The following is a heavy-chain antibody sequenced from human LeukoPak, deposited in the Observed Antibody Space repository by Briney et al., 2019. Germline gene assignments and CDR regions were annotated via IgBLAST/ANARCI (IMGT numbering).Heavy chain of an antibody. D-gene: IGHD3-22*01. V-gene: IGHV3-9*03. CDR3: AKDMGLYYDSSGAFDY. CDR1: GFTFDDYA. J-gene: IGHJ4*02. CDR2: ISWNSGSI. Sequence: GGSLRLSCAASGFTFDDYAMHWVRQAPGKGLEWVSGISWNSGSIGYADSVKGRFTIPRDNAKNSLYLQMNSLRAEDMALYYCAKDMGLYYDSSGAFDYWGQGTLVTVSS.